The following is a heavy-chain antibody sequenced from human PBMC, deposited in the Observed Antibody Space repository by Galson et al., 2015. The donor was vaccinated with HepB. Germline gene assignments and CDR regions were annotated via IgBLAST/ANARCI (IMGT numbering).Heavy chain of an antibody. V-gene: IGHV3-15*01. CDR3: NTVRYCTRTSCDAGMDWFDP. CDR2: IKSTIDGGTT. CDR1: GFIFSKAW. D-gene: IGHD2-2*01. J-gene: IGHJ5*02. Sequence: SLRLSCAGSGFIFSKAWMSWVRQVPGKGLEWVGRIKSTIDGGTTDFAAAVKGRFSISRDDSKNMVYLQMNSLKPEDTAIYHCNTVRYCTRTSCDAGMDWFDPWGQGAQVTVSP.